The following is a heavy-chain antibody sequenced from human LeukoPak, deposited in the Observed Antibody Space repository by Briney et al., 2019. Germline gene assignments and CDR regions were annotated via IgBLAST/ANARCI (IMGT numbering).Heavy chain of an antibody. CDR1: GGSISSGDYY. Sequence: PSQTLSLTCTVSGGSISSGDYYWSWIRQPPGKGLEWIGYIYYSGSTYYNPSLKSRVTISVDTSKNQFSLKLSSVTAADTAVYYCASLTMIVVGLDYWGQGTLVTVSS. CDR3: ASLTMIVVGLDY. CDR2: IYYSGST. V-gene: IGHV4-30-4*08. D-gene: IGHD3-22*01. J-gene: IGHJ4*02.